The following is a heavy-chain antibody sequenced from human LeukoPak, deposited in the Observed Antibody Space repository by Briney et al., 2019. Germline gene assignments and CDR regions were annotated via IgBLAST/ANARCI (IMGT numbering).Heavy chain of an antibody. Sequence: SSEALSLTCTVSGGSISSSSYYWGWIRQPPGKGLEWIGSIYYSGSTYYNPSLKSRVTISVDTSKNQFSLKLSSVTAADTAVYYCXXXRGYCSGGSCXXFXDYWGQXXXVXXSS. CDR3: XXXRGYCSGGSCXXFXDY. CDR1: GGSISSSSYY. J-gene: IGHJ4*02. D-gene: IGHD2-15*01. CDR2: IYYSGST. V-gene: IGHV4-39*01.